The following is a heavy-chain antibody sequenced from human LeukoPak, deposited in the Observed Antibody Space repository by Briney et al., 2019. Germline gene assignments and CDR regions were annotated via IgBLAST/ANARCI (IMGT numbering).Heavy chain of an antibody. V-gene: IGHV3-30*03. Sequence: GRSLRLSCAASGFTFSSYGMHWVRQAPGKGLEWVAVISYDGSNKYYADSVKGRFTISRDNAKNSLYLQMNSLRAEDTAVYYCAREMATGWFDPWGQGTLVTVSS. CDR3: AREMATGWFDP. CDR2: ISYDGSNK. J-gene: IGHJ5*02. D-gene: IGHD5-24*01. CDR1: GFTFSSYG.